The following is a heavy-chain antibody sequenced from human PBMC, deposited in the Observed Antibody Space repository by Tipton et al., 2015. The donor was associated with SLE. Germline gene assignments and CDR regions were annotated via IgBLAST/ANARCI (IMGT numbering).Heavy chain of an antibody. D-gene: IGHD3-22*01. CDR1: GGSFSGYY. CDR3: ARGRDITMIVVVANDAFDI. Sequence: TLSLTCAVYGGSFSGYYWSWIRQPPGKGLEWIGEINNSGSTNYNPSLKSRVTISVDTSKNQFSLKLSSVTAADTAVYYCARGRDITMIVVVANDAFDIWGQGTMVTVSS. CDR2: INNSGST. J-gene: IGHJ3*02. V-gene: IGHV4-34*01.